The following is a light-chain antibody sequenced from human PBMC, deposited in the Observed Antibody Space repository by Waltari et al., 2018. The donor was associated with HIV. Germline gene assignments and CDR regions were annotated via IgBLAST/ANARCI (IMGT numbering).Light chain of an antibody. CDR3: QVWDASSGHVV. V-gene: IGLV3-21*02. Sequence: SYVLTQPPTLAVAPGQTARITCGGINLGSKSVHWYQQKQGQAPVMVIYDDRERASHFPGRISGSKSGNTATLTISNAEAGDESDFHCQVWDASSGHVVFGGGTKLTV. CDR1: NLGSKS. J-gene: IGLJ2*01. CDR2: DDR.